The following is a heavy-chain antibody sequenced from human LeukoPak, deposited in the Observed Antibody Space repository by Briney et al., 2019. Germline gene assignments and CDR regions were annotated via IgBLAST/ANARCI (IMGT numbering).Heavy chain of an antibody. J-gene: IGHJ4*02. D-gene: IGHD2-21*01. CDR1: EFTFSSYW. CDR2: IKGDGSST. Sequence: PGGSLRLSCAASEFTFSSYWMHWVRQAPGKGLVWVSRIKGDGSSTTYAYSVKGRFTISRDNAKNTLYLQMNSLTAEDTAVYYCARGAYCGGDCPLPNSLYWGRGTLVTVSS. V-gene: IGHV3-74*01. CDR3: ARGAYCGGDCPLPNSLY.